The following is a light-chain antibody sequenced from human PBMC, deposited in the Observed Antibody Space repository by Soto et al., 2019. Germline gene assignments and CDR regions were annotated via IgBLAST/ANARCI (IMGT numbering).Light chain of an antibody. Sequence: EIVMTQSPATLSLSPGARATLSCMASPSVSSYLSWYQQKPGQAPRRLIYGASSRATFIPAIFSGSGAGTEFTLTISIVQSEDAAVYCWQQGSYWPLTFGQGTKVDIK. CDR3: QQGSYWPLT. CDR1: PSVSSY. V-gene: IGKV3-15*01. CDR2: GAS. J-gene: IGKJ4*01.